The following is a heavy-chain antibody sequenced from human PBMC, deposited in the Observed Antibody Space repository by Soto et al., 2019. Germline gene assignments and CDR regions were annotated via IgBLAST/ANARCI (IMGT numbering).Heavy chain of an antibody. CDR1: GYCITSCG. V-gene: IGHV1-18*01. CDR2: ISAYNGNT. D-gene: IGHD3-10*01. CDR3: ARDPGTRSDY. Sequence: ASVKVCCKASGYCITSCGSSWVRQAPGQGLEWMGWISAYNGNTNYAQRLQGRVTLTTDTSTSTAYMELRSLRSDDTAVYYCARDPGTRSDYWGQGTLVTVSS. J-gene: IGHJ4*02.